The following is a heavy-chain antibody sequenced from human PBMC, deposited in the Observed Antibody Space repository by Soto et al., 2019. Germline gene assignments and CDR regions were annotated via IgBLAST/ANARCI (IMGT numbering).Heavy chain of an antibody. J-gene: IGHJ3*02. Sequence: SETLSLTCTVSGGSISSSSYYWGWIRQPPGKGLEWIGSIYYSGSTYYNPSLKSRVTISVDTSKNQFSLKLSSVTAADTAVYYCARRGYSSGWGVDAFDIWGQGTMVTVSS. CDR2: IYYSGST. D-gene: IGHD6-19*01. V-gene: IGHV4-39*01. CDR3: ARRGYSSGWGVDAFDI. CDR1: GGSISSSSYY.